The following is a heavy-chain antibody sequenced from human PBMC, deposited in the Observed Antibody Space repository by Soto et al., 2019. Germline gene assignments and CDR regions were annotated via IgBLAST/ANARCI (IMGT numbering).Heavy chain of an antibody. CDR2: ISAYNGNT. CDR3: ARDNCSGGGCYSSWFDP. CDR1: GYTFTSYG. D-gene: IGHD2-15*01. J-gene: IGHJ5*02. Sequence: ASVKVSCKASGYTFTSYGISWVRQAPGQGLEWMGWISAYNGNTNYAQKLQGRVTMTTDTSTSTAYMELRSLRSDDTAVYYCARDNCSGGGCYSSWFDPWGQGTLVTVSS. V-gene: IGHV1-18*01.